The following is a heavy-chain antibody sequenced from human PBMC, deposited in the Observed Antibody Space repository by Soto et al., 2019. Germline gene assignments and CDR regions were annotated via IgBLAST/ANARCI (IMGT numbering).Heavy chain of an antibody. V-gene: IGHV3-30*04. CDR1: GFTFNTYA. J-gene: IGHJ4*02. D-gene: IGHD1-26*01. CDR3: ARGAITVLPGVDY. CDR2: VSSDGSNK. Sequence: QVHLEESGGGVVHPGRSLRLSCAASGFTFNTYAVHWVRQAPGKGLEWVAVVSSDGSNKYYSDSVKGRFSISRDNSNNTLSLQMNSLRTEDTAVYYCARGAITVLPGVDYWGRGTLVTVSS.